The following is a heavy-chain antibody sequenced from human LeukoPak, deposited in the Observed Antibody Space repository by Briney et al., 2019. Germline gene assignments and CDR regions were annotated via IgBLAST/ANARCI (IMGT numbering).Heavy chain of an antibody. CDR1: GYTFTGYY. J-gene: IGHJ3*02. CDR3: AIGNTHDFPGGAFDI. CDR2: INPNSGGT. Sequence: GASVKVSCKASGYTFTGYYMHWVRQAPGQGLEWMGWINPNSGGTNYAQKFQGRVTMTRDRSISTAYMELSGLRSDDTAVYSCAIGNTHDFPGGAFDIWGQGTMVTVSS. V-gene: IGHV1-2*02. D-gene: IGHD3-3*01.